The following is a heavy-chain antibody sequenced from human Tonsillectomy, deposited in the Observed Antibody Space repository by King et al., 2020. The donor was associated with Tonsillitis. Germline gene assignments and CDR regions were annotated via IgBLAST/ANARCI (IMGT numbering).Heavy chain of an antibody. Sequence: QLVQSGAEVKKPGYSVKVSCKASGGTFSTLAFSWVRQAPGQRPEWMGEIIPVFETPRHAQKVQGRVTITADESTRTAYMELNNLRSENTAVYYCAIDYIHQLNGYKTGYLDYGGQGTLVTVSS. J-gene: IGHJ4*02. D-gene: IGHD5-24*01. CDR1: GGTFSTLA. V-gene: IGHV1-69*01. CDR2: IIPVFETP. CDR3: AIDYIHQLNGYKTGYLDY.